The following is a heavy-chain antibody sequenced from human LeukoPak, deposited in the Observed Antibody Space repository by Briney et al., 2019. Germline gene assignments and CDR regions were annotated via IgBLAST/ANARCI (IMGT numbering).Heavy chain of an antibody. Sequence: GGSLRLSCAASGFTFSRYCMLWVPQAPGKELEGVAFIRYDESNKHYADSVKGRFTISRVNSKNTLYLQMHSLRAEDTAVYYCGRDRGSTYYFDYWGQGKLVTVSS. CDR1: GFTFSRYC. CDR3: GRDRGSTYYFDY. V-gene: IGHV3-30*02. D-gene: IGHD3-16*01. J-gene: IGHJ4*02. CDR2: IRYDESNK.